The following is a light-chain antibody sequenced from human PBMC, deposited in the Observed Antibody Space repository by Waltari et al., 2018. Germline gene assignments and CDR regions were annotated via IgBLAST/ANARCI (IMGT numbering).Light chain of an antibody. J-gene: IGLJ3*02. CDR3: VLSMGSGIWV. Sequence: QTVVTQEPSLSVSPGGKVTPTCGLRSGSVSTTYYPSWYQQAPGQAPRPLIFDTNTRSSGVPDRFSGSILDNKAALTITGAQADDESDYYCVLSMGSGIWVFGGGTKLTVL. V-gene: IGLV8-61*01. CDR2: DTN. CDR1: SGSVSTTYY.